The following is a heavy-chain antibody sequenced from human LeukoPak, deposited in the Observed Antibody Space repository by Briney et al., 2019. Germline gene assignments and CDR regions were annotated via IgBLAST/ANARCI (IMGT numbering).Heavy chain of an antibody. D-gene: IGHD3-3*01. J-gene: IGHJ6*02. CDR3: AKGFSVLASNHYFYYYGMDV. CDR1: GMTFDDYA. CDR2: ISGDGGST. V-gene: IGHV3-43*02. Sequence: GGSLRLSCAASGMTFDDYAMHWVRRAPGKGLEWVSLISGDGGSTYYADSVKGRFTISRDNSKNSLYLQMTNLRTEDTALYYCAKGFSVLASNHYFYYYGMDVWGQGTTVTVSS.